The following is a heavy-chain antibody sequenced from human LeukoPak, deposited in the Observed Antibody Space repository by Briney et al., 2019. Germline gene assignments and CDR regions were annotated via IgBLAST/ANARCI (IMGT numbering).Heavy chain of an antibody. CDR2: IKQDGSEK. CDR1: GFTFSSYW. CDR3: ARVSPKDAFDI. V-gene: IGHV3-7*01. Sequence: GGSLRLSCAASGFTFSSYWMSWVRQAPGKGLEWVANIKQDGSEKYYVDSVKGRFTISRDNAKNSLYLQMDSLRAEDTAVYYCARVSPKDAFDIWGQGTMVTVSS. J-gene: IGHJ3*02.